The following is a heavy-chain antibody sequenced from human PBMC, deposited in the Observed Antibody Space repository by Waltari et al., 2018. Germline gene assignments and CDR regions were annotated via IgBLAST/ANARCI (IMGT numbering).Heavy chain of an antibody. V-gene: IGHV4-39*01. J-gene: IGHJ5*02. CDR3: ARQGYCGGDCYSDT. CDR2: ISYRGAT. Sequence: QLQLQESGPGLVTPSETLSLTCTVSGDSLTSDIYYWGWIRQPPGQGLAWIATISYRGATYYSPSLKSRVTISIGTSKNQFSLKVTSVTAADTAVYYCARQGYCGGDCYSDTWGQGTLVTVSP. D-gene: IGHD2-21*01. CDR1: GDSLTSDIYY.